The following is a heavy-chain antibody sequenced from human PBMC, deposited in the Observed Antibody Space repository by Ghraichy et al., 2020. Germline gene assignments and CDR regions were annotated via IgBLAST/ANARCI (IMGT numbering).Heavy chain of an antibody. CDR3: AREPSPTAPYYYYGMDV. V-gene: IGHV1-2*02. CDR1: GYTFTGYY. Sequence: ASVKVSCKASGYTFTGYYMHWVRQAPGQGLEWMGWINPNSGGTNYAQKFQGRVTMTRDTSISTAYMELSRLRSDDTAVYYCAREPSPTAPYYYYGMDVWGQGTTVTVSS. CDR2: INPNSGGT. J-gene: IGHJ6*02.